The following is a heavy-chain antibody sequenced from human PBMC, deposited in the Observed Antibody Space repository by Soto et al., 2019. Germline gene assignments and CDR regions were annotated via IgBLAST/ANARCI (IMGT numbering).Heavy chain of an antibody. Sequence: PSETLSLTCTVSGGSISSGDYYWSWIRQPPGKGLEWIGYIYYSGSTYYNPSLKSRVTISVDTSKNQFSLKLSSVTAADTAVYYCARGSYYYDSSVYYPYWGQGTLATVPS. CDR2: IYYSGST. CDR1: GGSISSGDYY. D-gene: IGHD3-22*01. V-gene: IGHV4-30-4*01. J-gene: IGHJ4*02. CDR3: ARGSYYYDSSVYYPY.